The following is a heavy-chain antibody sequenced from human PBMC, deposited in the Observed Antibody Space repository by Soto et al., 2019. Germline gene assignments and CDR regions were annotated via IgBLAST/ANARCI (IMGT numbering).Heavy chain of an antibody. V-gene: IGHV3-74*01. CDR2: IKSDGRST. J-gene: IGHJ5*02. Sequence: GGSLRLSCAASGFTFSGHWMHWVRQAPGKGLVWVSRIKSDGRSTSYADSVKGRFTVSRDNAKNTLYLQMNSLRAEDTAVYYCARSDWFDPWGQGTLVTVSS. CDR3: ARSDWFDP. CDR1: GFTFSGHW.